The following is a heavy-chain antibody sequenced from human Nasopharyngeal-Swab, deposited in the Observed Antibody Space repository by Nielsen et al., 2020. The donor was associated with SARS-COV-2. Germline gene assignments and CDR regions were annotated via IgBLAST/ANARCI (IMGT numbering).Heavy chain of an antibody. CDR1: GYTFTNYA. V-gene: IGHV1-3*01. D-gene: IGHD1-26*01. CDR2: INAGNGNT. J-gene: IGHJ5*02. Sequence: ASVKVSCKASGYTFTNYAMHWVRQAPGQRLEWMGWINAGNGNTKYSQKFQDRLTITRDTSASTAYMELSSLRSEDTAVYYCARTRPGIVNWFDPWGQGTLVTFSS. CDR3: ARTRPGIVNWFDP.